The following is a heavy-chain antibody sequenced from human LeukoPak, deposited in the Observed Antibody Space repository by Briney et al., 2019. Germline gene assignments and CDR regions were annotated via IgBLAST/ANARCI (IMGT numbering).Heavy chain of an antibody. D-gene: IGHD2-2*01. V-gene: IGHV3-23*01. Sequence: GGSLRLSCAASGFTFSSYAMSWVRQAPGKGLEWVSAISGSGGSTYYADSVKGRFTISSDNSKNTLYLQMNSLRAEDTAVYYCAKDDVIVPAAFDYWGQGTLVTVSS. CDR3: AKDDVIVPAAFDY. CDR1: GFTFSSYA. J-gene: IGHJ4*02. CDR2: ISGSGGST.